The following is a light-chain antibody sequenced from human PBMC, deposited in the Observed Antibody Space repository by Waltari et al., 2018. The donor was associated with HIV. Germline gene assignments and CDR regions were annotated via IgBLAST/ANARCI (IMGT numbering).Light chain of an antibody. J-gene: IGKJ2*01. CDR3: QEYNSWPPRYT. CDR1: QTIGIN. V-gene: IGKV3-15*01. CDR2: GAS. Sequence: EIVMTQSPATLSVSPGERGIVACRASQTIGINLAWYQQKPGQGPRRLIYGASTRATGIPGRFNGTGSGTDFTLTISSLQSEDFAFYYCQEYNSWPPRYTSGQGTKVEMK.